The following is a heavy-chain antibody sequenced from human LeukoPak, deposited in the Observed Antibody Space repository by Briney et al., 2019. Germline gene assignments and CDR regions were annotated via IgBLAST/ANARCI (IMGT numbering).Heavy chain of an antibody. Sequence: PSETLSLTCTVPGGSISSSSYYWGWIRQPPGKGPEWIGSIYYSGSTYYNPSLKSRVTISVGTSKNQFSLKLSSVTAADTAVYYCARLKPNGSVWWEPTGDFDYWGQGTLVTVSS. D-gene: IGHD2-15*01. CDR3: ARLKPNGSVWWEPTGDFDY. V-gene: IGHV4-39*01. CDR1: GGSISSSSYY. CDR2: IYYSGST. J-gene: IGHJ4*02.